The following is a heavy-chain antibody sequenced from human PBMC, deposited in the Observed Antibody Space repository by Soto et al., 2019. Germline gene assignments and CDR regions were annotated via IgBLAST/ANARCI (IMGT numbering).Heavy chain of an antibody. J-gene: IGHJ2*01. CDR1: GFTFSSYD. CDR3: ARVVTGGGLWYFDL. V-gene: IGHV3-13*01. CDR2: IGTAGDT. Sequence: GGSLRLSCAASGFTFSSYDMHWVRQATGKGLEWVSAIGTAGDTYYPGSVKGRFTISRENAKNSLYLQMNSLRAGDTAVYYCARVVTGGGLWYFDLWGRGTLVTVSS. D-gene: IGHD7-27*01.